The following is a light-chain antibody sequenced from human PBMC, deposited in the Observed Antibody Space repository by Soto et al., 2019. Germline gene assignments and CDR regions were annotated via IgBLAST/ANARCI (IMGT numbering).Light chain of an antibody. V-gene: IGLV2-14*01. CDR3: TSYTIYSTVV. Sequence: QSALTQPASVSGSPGQSITISCTGSSSDVGGYNYVSWYQQHPGKAPKLMIYEVSNRPSGVSNRFSGSKSGNTASLTISGLQAEDEADYHCTSYTIYSTVVFGGGTKVTVL. CDR2: EVS. CDR1: SSDVGGYNY. J-gene: IGLJ2*01.